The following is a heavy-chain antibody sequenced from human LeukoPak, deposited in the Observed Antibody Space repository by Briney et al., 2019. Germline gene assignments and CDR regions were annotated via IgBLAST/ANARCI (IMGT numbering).Heavy chain of an antibody. CDR3: AREMGLNIVATFGY. Sequence: PRGSLRLSCAASGFIFGKTWMHWVRQAPGEGLVWVSRTDGSTTTYADSVKGRFTVSMDNAQNTLYLQMNSLRAEDTAVYYCAREMGLNIVATFGYWGQGTLVTVSS. V-gene: IGHV3-74*01. J-gene: IGHJ4*02. D-gene: IGHD5-12*01. CDR2: TDGSTT. CDR1: GFIFGKTW.